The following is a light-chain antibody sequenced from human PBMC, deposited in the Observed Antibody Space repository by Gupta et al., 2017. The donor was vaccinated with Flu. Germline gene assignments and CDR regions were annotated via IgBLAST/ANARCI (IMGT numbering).Light chain of an antibody. CDR3: QQDNNWRT. Sequence: EIVMTQSPATLSVSPGERATLSCRASQLVSSDLAWYQQKPGQAPRLLIYGSSNRANGVPDRFSGSGSGKEFTLTSSSLQSEDFAVYYGQQDNNWRTFGQGTKVDLK. V-gene: IGKV3-15*01. CDR1: QLVSSD. J-gene: IGKJ1*01. CDR2: GSS.